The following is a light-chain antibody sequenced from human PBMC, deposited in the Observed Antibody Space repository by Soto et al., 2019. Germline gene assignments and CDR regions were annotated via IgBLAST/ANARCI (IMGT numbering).Light chain of an antibody. CDR1: RGPSSYA. CDR2: LNTDGSH. J-gene: IGLJ2*01. Sequence: QLVLTQSPSASASLGASFKLTCTMSRGPSSYAIAWHQQQPQKGPRYLMKLNTDGSHSKGDGIPDRFSGSSSGAERYLTISSLQSEDEADYYCQTWGTGIRVFGGGTKLTVL. CDR3: QTWGTGIRV. V-gene: IGLV4-69*02.